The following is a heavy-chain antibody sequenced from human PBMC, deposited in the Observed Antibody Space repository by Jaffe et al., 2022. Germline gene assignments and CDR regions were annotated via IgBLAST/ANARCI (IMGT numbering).Heavy chain of an antibody. CDR3: ARELPGTPDDY. J-gene: IGHJ4*02. Sequence: QVQLQESGPGLVKPSQTLSLTCTVSGGSISSGSYYWSWIRQPAGKGLEWIGRIYTSGSTNYNPSLKSRVTISVDTSKNQFSLKLSSVTAADTAVYYCARELPGTPDDYWGQGTLVTVSS. D-gene: IGHD2-2*01. CDR1: GGSISSGSYY. V-gene: IGHV4-61*02. CDR2: IYTSGST.